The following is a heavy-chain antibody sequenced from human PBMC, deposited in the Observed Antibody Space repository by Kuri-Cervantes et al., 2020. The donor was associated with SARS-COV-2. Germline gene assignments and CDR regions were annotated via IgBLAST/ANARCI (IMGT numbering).Heavy chain of an antibody. CDR1: GFRFDNYV. V-gene: IGHV3-53*04. Sequence: LSLTCAASGFRFDNYVMSWVRQTPRKGLEWVSVIYSGGSTYYADSVKGRFTISRHNSKNTLYLQMNSLRAEDTAVYYCAKDAQDWWQWLVHWGQGTLVTVSS. CDR3: AKDAQDWWQWLVH. D-gene: IGHD6-19*01. CDR2: IYSGGST. J-gene: IGHJ4*02.